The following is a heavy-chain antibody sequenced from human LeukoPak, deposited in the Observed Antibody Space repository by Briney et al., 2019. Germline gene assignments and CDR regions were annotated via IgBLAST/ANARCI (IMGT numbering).Heavy chain of an antibody. Sequence: GESLQISCKNSGYNFTTFWIGWVRQMPVKGLEWMGIIYPGDSDTRYRPSFQGQVTISADKSISTAYLQWSRLKASDTAMYYCARRIVVVTAIGSPPDYFDYWGQGTLVTVSS. V-gene: IGHV5-51*01. CDR1: GYNFTTFW. CDR2: IYPGDSDT. J-gene: IGHJ4*02. D-gene: IGHD2-21*02. CDR3: ARRIVVVTAIGSPPDYFDY.